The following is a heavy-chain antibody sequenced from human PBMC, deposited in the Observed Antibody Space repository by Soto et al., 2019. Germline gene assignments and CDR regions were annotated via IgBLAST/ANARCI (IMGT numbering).Heavy chain of an antibody. D-gene: IGHD3-3*01. Sequence: ASVKVSCKASGYTFTYYAIYWVRQAPGQRLEWMGWISTGNGNTKYSQKFRGRVTITRDTSTSTAYMELRSLRSDDTAVYYCARVGVPYDFWSGYSYYFDYWGQGTLVTVSS. CDR3: ARVGVPYDFWSGYSYYFDY. CDR1: GYTFTYYA. V-gene: IGHV1-3*04. CDR2: ISTGNGNT. J-gene: IGHJ4*02.